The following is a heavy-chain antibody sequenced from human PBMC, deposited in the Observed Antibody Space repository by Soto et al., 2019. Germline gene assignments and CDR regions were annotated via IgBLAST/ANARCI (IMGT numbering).Heavy chain of an antibody. CDR1: GGSISSYY. CDR3: ARSDPYGSGSYFG. V-gene: IGHV4-59*01. CDR2: IYYSGST. J-gene: IGHJ4*02. Sequence: PSETLSLTCTVSGGSISSYYWSWIRQPPGKGLEWIGYIYYSGSTNYNPSLKSRVAISVDTSKNQFSLKLSSVTAADTAVCYCARSDPYGSGSYFGWGQGTLVTVSS. D-gene: IGHD3-10*01.